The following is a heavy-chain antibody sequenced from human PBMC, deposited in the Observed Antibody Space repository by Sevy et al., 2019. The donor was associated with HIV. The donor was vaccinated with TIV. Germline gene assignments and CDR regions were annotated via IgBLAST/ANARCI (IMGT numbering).Heavy chain of an antibody. CDR2: ISSDGINH. Sequence: GGSLRLSCVASGFTFRSFSMHWIRQAPGKGPEWLAVISSDGINHNYAASVKGRFTIYRDNSKSLLFLQMNSLTPNDTAVYFCTKESLRGTYIRGDFDHWGQGTLVTVSS. J-gene: IGHJ4*02. CDR3: TKESLRGTYIRGDFDH. CDR1: GFTFRSFS. D-gene: IGHD3-10*02. V-gene: IGHV3-30*12.